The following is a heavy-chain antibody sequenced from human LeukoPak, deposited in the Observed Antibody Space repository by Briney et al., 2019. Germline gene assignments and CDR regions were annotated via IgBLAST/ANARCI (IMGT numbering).Heavy chain of an antibody. CDR1: RFTFSSYG. D-gene: IGHD3-10*01. V-gene: IGHV3-30*02. J-gene: IGHJ3*02. CDR2: IRYDGSNK. Sequence: PGGSLRLSCAASRFTFSSYGMHWVRQAPGKGLEWVAFIRYDGSNKYYADSVKGRFTISRDNSKNSLYLQMNSLRAEDTAVYYCAKVGGLGSCYAFDIWGQGTMVTVSS. CDR3: AKVGGLGSCYAFDI.